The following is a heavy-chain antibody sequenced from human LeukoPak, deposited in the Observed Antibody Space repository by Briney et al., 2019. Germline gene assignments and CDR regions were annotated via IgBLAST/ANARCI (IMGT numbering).Heavy chain of an antibody. CDR1: GFTFSSYA. CDR3: AKALLTYSSSSDY. D-gene: IGHD6-6*01. V-gene: IGHV3-23*01. Sequence: GGSLRLSCAASGFTFSSYAMSWVRQATGKGLEWVSAISGSGGSIYYADSVKGRFTISRDNSKNTLYPQMNSLRAEDTAVYYCAKALLTYSSSSDYWGQGTLVTVSS. CDR2: ISGSGGSI. J-gene: IGHJ4*02.